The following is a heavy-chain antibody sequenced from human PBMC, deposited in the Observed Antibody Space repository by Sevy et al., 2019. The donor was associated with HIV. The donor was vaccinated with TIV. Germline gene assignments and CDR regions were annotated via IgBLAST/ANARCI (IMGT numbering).Heavy chain of an antibody. V-gene: IGHV2-5*02. Sequence: SGPTLVKPTQTLTLPCTFSGFSLSTSGVGVGWIRQPPGKALEWLGLIYWDDDKRYSPSLKSRLTITKDTSKNQVVLTMTNTDPVDTATYYCAHSRTYYYDSSGRYYFDYWGQGTLVTVSS. D-gene: IGHD3-22*01. CDR1: GFSLSTSGVG. CDR2: IYWDDDK. J-gene: IGHJ4*02. CDR3: AHSRTYYYDSSGRYYFDY.